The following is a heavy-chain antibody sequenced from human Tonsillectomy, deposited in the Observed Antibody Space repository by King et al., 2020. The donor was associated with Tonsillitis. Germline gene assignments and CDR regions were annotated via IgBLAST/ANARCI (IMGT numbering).Heavy chain of an antibody. J-gene: IGHJ6*02. D-gene: IGHD1-1*01. CDR2: ISSSSSHT. V-gene: IGHV3-11*06. Sequence: SWIRQAPGKGLEWISYISSSSSHTNYADSVKGRFTISRDNAENSLYLQMNSLRAEDTAVYYCARVEPGDYYVMDVWGQGTTVTVSS. CDR3: ARVEPGDYYVMDV.